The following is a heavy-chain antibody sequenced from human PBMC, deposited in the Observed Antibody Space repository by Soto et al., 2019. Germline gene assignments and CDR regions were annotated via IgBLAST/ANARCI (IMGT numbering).Heavy chain of an antibody. Sequence: SETLSLTCTVSGGSISSYYWSWIRQPPGKGLEWIGYIYYSGSTNYNPSLKSRVTISVDTSKNQFSLKLSSVTAADTAVYYCARVRAAADYNWFDPWGQGTLVTVSS. CDR2: IYYSGST. D-gene: IGHD6-13*01. CDR3: ARVRAAADYNWFDP. V-gene: IGHV4-59*01. J-gene: IGHJ5*02. CDR1: GGSISSYY.